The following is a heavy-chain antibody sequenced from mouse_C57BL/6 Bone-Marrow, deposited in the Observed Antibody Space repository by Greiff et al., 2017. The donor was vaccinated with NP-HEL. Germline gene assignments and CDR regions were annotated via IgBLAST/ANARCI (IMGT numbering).Heavy chain of an antibody. CDR3: ARRSTMVTFDY. V-gene: IGHV5-6*01. CDR1: GFTFSSYG. CDR2: ISSGGSYT. Sequence: EVQLVESGGDLVKPGGSLKLSCAASGFTFSSYGMSWVRQTPDKRLEWVATISSGGSYTYYPDSVKGRFTISRDNAKNTLYLQMSSLKSEDTAMYYCARRSTMVTFDYWGQGTTLTVSS. D-gene: IGHD2-1*01. J-gene: IGHJ2*01.